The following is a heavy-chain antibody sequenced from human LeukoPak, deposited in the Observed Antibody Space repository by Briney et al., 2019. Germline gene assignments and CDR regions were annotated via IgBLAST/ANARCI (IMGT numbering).Heavy chain of an antibody. Sequence: SETLSLTCTVSGGSISSYYWSWIRQPPGKGLERIGYIYYSGSTNYNPSLKSRVTISVDTSKNQFSLKLSSVTAADTAVYYCARGGGKGQLVHIWGQGTMVTVSS. CDR1: GGSISSYY. CDR3: ARGGGKGQLVHI. D-gene: IGHD6-13*01. CDR2: IYYSGST. V-gene: IGHV4-59*01. J-gene: IGHJ3*02.